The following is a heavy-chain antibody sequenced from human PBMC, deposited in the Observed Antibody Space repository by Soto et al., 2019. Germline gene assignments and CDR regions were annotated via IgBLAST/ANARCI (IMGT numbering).Heavy chain of an antibody. D-gene: IGHD2-21*02. Sequence: GASVKVSCKASGGTFSSYAISWVRQAPGQGLEWMGGIVPIFGTANYAQKFQGRVTITADESTSTAYMELSSLRSEDTAVYYCASKAYCGGDLCAFDIWGPGITVTVSS. J-gene: IGHJ3*02. CDR2: IVPIFGTA. CDR1: GGTFSSYA. V-gene: IGHV1-69*13. CDR3: ASKAYCGGDLCAFDI.